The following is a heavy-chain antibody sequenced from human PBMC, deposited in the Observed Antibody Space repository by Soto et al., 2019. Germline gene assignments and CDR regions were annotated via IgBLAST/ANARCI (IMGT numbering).Heavy chain of an antibody. D-gene: IGHD5-12*01. V-gene: IGHV1-3*01. J-gene: IGHJ6*02. CDR2: INAGNGNT. Sequence: ASVEVSCKASGYTFTSYAMHWVRQAPGQRLEWMGWINAGNGNTKYSQKFQGRVTITRDTSASTAYMELSSLRSEDTAVYYCARDNHWLYYYYGMDVWGQGTTVTVSS. CDR3: ARDNHWLYYYYGMDV. CDR1: GYTFTSYA.